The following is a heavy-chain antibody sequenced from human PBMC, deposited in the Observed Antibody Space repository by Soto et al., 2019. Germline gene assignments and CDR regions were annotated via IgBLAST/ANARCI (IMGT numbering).Heavy chain of an antibody. J-gene: IGHJ6*02. CDR1: GFSLSTHGMC. CDR3: ARAPAGDCKNGLDV. Sequence: SGPTLVNPTQTLTLTCTFSGFSLSTHGMCVSWIRQPPGKALEWLALNDWDNDKYYSTSLRTRLTISKDTSKNQVVLTMTNMDPVDTATYYCARAPAGDCKNGLDVWGQGTTVTVSS. CDR2: NDWDNDK. V-gene: IGHV2-70*01. D-gene: IGHD2-21*02.